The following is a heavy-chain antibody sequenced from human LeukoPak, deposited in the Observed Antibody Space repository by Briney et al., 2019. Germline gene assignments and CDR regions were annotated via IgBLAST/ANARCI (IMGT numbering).Heavy chain of an antibody. J-gene: IGHJ4*02. CDR3: AKAWHPSYYDSSGYPPDY. D-gene: IGHD3-22*01. Sequence: PGGSLRLSCAASGFTFSSYAMSWVRQAPGKGLEWVSAISGSGGSTYYADSVKGRFTISRDSSKNTLYLQMNSLRAEDTAVYYCAKAWHPSYYDSSGYPPDYWGQGTLVTVSS. CDR2: ISGSGGST. V-gene: IGHV3-23*01. CDR1: GFTFSSYA.